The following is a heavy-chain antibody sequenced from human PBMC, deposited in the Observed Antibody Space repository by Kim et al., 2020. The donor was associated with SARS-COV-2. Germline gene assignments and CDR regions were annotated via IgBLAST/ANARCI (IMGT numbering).Heavy chain of an antibody. V-gene: IGHV1-2*02. Sequence: TNYAQKFQGRVTMTRDTSNSIAYMELSRLRSDDTAVYYCARDLAHLNGMDVWGQGTTVTVSS. CDR2: T. J-gene: IGHJ6*02. CDR3: ARDLAHLNGMDV.